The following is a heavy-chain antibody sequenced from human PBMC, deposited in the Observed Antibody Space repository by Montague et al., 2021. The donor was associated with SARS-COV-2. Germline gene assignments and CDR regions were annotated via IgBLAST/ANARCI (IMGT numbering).Heavy chain of an antibody. D-gene: IGHD6-19*01. CDR2: PYYRSKWYS. Sequence: CAISGDSVSSNRVAWSWLRQYPSRDLELLGRPYYRSKWYSDYAXXVRGRLTVNPDASKNEFSLELNYVTPEDTAVYYCVRYSGWFYFDFWGQGTLVTVSS. CDR3: VRYSGWFYFDF. CDR1: GDSVSSNRVA. J-gene: IGHJ4*02. V-gene: IGHV6-1*01.